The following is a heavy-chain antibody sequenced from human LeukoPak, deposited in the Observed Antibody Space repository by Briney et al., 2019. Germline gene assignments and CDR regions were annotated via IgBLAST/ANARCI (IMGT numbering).Heavy chain of an antibody. CDR1: GGSFSGYY. CDR2: INHSGST. Sequence: SETLSLTCVVYGGSFSGYYWSWIRQPPGKGLEWIGEINHSGSTNYNPSLKSRVTISVDTSKNQFSLKLSSVTAADTAVYYCARGGRGSYYLLYWGQGTLVTVSS. J-gene: IGHJ4*02. D-gene: IGHD1-26*01. CDR3: ARGGRGSYYLLY. V-gene: IGHV4-34*01.